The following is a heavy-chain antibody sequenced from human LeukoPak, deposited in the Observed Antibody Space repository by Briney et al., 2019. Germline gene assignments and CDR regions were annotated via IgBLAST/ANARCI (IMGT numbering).Heavy chain of an antibody. Sequence: ASVTVSCKASGYSFIIYGLYWVRQAPGQGLEWMGWISPYNGNTNYAQNLQGRVTMTTDTSTSTAYMGLRSLRSDDTAVYYCARVDNGGFTWSLYYFDYWGQGTLVTVSS. D-gene: IGHD1-14*01. CDR2: ISPYNGNT. CDR1: GYSFIIYG. CDR3: ARVDNGGFTWSLYYFDY. J-gene: IGHJ4*02. V-gene: IGHV1-18*01.